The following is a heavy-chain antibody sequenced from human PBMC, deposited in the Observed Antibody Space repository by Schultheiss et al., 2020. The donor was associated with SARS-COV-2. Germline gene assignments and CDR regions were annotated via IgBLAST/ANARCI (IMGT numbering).Heavy chain of an antibody. CDR1: GGSISSGGYY. V-gene: IGHV4-31*03. D-gene: IGHD2-15*01. J-gene: IGHJ6*02. Sequence: SETLSLTCTVSGGSISSGGYYWSWIRQHPGKGLEWIGNIYYSGGTYYNPSLKSRVTISVDTSKNQFFLKMSSLTAADTAVYYCARDYGCSGGSCYSGYYYGMDVWGQGTTVTVAS. CDR2: IYYSGGT. CDR3: ARDYGCSGGSCYSGYYYGMDV.